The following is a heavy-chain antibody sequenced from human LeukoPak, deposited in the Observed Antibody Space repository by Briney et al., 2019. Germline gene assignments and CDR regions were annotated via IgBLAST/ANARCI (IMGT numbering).Heavy chain of an antibody. CDR1: GFTFSDYY. D-gene: IGHD5/OR15-5a*01. CDR2: ISSSSSYT. CDR3: ARTESTSVDY. Sequence: GGSLRLFCAASGFTFSDYYMSWIRQAPGKGLEWVSYISSSSSYTNYADSVKGRFTISRDNAKNSLYLQMNSLRAEDTAVYYCARTESTSVDYWGQGTLVTVSS. V-gene: IGHV3-11*06. J-gene: IGHJ4*02.